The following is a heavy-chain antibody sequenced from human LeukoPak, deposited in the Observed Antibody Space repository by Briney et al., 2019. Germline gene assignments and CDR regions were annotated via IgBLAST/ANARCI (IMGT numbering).Heavy chain of an antibody. CDR3: ARDRNSGSSLDI. CDR1: GYTFTGYY. J-gene: IGHJ3*02. V-gene: IGHV1-2*02. CDR2: IYPYSGDT. Sequence: ASVTVSCKASGYTFTGYYIHWVRQATGQGLEWMGWIYPYSGDTNYAQNFQGRVTMTRDTSISTAYMELSSLKSDDTAVYYCARDRNSGSSLDIWGQGTMLTASS. D-gene: IGHD6-6*01.